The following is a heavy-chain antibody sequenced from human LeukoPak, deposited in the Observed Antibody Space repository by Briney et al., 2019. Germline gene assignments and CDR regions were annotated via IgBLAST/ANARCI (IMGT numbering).Heavy chain of an antibody. CDR2: ISYDGSNK. D-gene: IGHD3-3*01. CDR1: GFTFSSYA. Sequence: PGRSQRLSCAASGFTFSSYAMHWVRQAPGKGLEWVAVISYDGSNKYYADSVKGRFTISRDNSKNTLYLQMNSLRAEDTAVYYCARVPTLYDFWSAPLDYWGQGTLVTVSS. CDR3: ARVPTLYDFWSAPLDY. J-gene: IGHJ4*02. V-gene: IGHV3-30-3*01.